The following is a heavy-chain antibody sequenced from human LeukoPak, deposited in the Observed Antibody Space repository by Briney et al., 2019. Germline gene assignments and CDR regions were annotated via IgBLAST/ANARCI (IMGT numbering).Heavy chain of an antibody. J-gene: IGHJ4*02. D-gene: IGHD3-22*01. CDR3: ARGTYYYDSSGYSFDY. CDR1: GGSFSGYY. CDR2: INHSGST. V-gene: IGHV4-34*01. Sequence: PSESLSLTCAVYGGSFSGYYWSWIRQPPGKGLEWIGEINHSGSTNYNPSLKSRVTISVDTSKNQFSLKLSSVTAADTAVYYCARGTYYYDSSGYSFDYWGQGTLVTVSS.